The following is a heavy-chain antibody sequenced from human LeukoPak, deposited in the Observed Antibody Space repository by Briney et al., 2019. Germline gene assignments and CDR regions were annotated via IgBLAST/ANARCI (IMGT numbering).Heavy chain of an antibody. CDR3: ARQPHHYYDSSGYSAPFDY. CDR2: IYYSGST. D-gene: IGHD3-22*01. J-gene: IGHJ4*02. Sequence: SETLSLTCTVSGGSISSSSYFWGWIRQPPEKGLEWIGSIYYSGSTNYNPSLKSRVTISVDTSKNQFSLKLSSVTAADTAVYYCARQPHHYYDSSGYSAPFDYWGQGTLVTVSS. CDR1: GGSISSSSYF. V-gene: IGHV4-39*07.